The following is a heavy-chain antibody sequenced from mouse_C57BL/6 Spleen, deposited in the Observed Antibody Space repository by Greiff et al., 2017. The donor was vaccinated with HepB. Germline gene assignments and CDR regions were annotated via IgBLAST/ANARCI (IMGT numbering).Heavy chain of an antibody. CDR1: GYTFTSYW. Sequence: QVQLQQPGAELVKPGASVKLSCKASGYTFTSYWMHWVKQRPGQGLEWIGMIHPNSGSTNYNEKFKSKATLTVDKSSSTAFMQLSSLTSEDSAVYYCARHGNSYYFDYWGQGTTLTVSS. J-gene: IGHJ2*01. CDR2: IHPNSGST. V-gene: IGHV1-64*01. CDR3: ARHGNSYYFDY. D-gene: IGHD2-1*01.